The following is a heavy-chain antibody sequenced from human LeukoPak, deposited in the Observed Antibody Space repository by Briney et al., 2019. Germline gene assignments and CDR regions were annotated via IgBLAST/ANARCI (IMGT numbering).Heavy chain of an antibody. D-gene: IGHD6-13*01. V-gene: IGHV5-51*01. CDR2: IHPGDSDT. J-gene: IGHJ3*02. Sequence: GESLKISCKGSGYSFTSYWIGWVRQMPGKGLEWMGIIHPGDSDTRYSPSFQGQVTISADKSISTAYLQWSSLKASDTAMYYCARTSAAAEGAFDIWGQGTMVTVSS. CDR1: GYSFTSYW. CDR3: ARTSAAAEGAFDI.